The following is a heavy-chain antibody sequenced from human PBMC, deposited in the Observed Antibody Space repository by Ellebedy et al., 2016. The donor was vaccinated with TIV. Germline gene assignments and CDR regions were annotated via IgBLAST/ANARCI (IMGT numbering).Heavy chain of an antibody. CDR3: ARRGGDVADYYYGMDV. V-gene: IGHV3-30*03. CDR2: ISYDGSRK. Sequence: GESLKISXAASGFTFSSYGMHWVRQAPGKGLEWLAVISYDGSRKYYADSVKGRFTISRDNSKNTLYLQMNSLRAEDTAVYYCARRGGDVADYYYGMDVWGQGTTVTVSS. CDR1: GFTFSSYG. D-gene: IGHD3-10*01. J-gene: IGHJ6*02.